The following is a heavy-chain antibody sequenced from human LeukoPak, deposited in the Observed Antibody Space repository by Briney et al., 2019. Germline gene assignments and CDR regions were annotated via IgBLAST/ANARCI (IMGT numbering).Heavy chain of an antibody. CDR3: ARGPHSSGWFYSDY. J-gene: IGHJ4*02. V-gene: IGHV3-7*01. CDR1: GFTFSSYW. Sequence: GGSLRLSCAASGFTFSSYWMSWVRQAPGKGLEWVANIKQDGSEKYYVDSVKGRLTISRDNAKNSLYLQMNSLRAEDTAVYYCARGPHSSGWFYSDYWGQGTLVTVSS. D-gene: IGHD6-19*01. CDR2: IKQDGSEK.